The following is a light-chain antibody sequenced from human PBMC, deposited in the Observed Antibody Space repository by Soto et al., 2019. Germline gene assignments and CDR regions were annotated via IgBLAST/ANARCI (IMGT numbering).Light chain of an antibody. V-gene: IGLV2-14*01. J-gene: IGLJ2*01. CDR1: SSDVGGYNY. Sequence: QSALTQPASVSGSPGQSITISCTGTSSDVGGYNYVCWYQQYPGKAPKLMIYDVTNRPSGVSDRFSGSKSGNTASLTISGLQAEDEADYYCSSYTSSNIPIFGGGTQLTVL. CDR2: DVT. CDR3: SSYTSSNIPI.